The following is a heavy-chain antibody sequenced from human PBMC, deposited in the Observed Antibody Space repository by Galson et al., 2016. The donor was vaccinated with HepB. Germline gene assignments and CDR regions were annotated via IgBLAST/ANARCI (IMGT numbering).Heavy chain of an antibody. Sequence: SLRLSCAVSGLKFSTYWMTWVHQAPGKGLEWVATINPDGNEKAYVDSVKGRFTMSRDNAKDSLHLQTNSLRAEDTGVYYCVTSQGYWGQGTLVTVSS. J-gene: IGHJ4*02. V-gene: IGHV3-7*03. CDR1: GLKFSTYW. CDR2: INPDGNEK. CDR3: VTSQGY.